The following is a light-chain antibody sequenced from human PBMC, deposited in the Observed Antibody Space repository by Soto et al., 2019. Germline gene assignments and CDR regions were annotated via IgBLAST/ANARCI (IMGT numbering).Light chain of an antibody. CDR3: AAWDDSLNGWV. J-gene: IGLJ3*02. CDR1: SSNIGRNT. Sequence: QLVLTQPPSASGTPGQRVTISCSGSSSNIGRNTINWYQQLPGTAPKLLIYNNDQRPSGVPDRFSGSKSGTSASLAISGLQSEDEADYYCAAWDDSLNGWVFGGGTKLTVL. V-gene: IGLV1-44*01. CDR2: NND.